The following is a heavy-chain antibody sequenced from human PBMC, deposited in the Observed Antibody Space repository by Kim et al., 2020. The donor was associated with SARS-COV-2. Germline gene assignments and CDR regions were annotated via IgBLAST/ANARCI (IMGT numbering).Heavy chain of an antibody. V-gene: IGHV3-74*01. J-gene: IGHJ6*02. CDR3: ARDQVVGDTRGYYYYGMDV. D-gene: IGHD2-15*01. Sequence: GRFTISRDNAKNTLYLQMNSLRAEDTAVYYCARDQVVGDTRGYYYYGMDVWGQGTTVTVSS.